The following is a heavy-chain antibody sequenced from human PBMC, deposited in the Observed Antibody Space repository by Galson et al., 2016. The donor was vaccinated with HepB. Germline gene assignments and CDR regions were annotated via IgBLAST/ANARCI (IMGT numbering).Heavy chain of an antibody. J-gene: IGHJ4*02. CDR2: INPSGGDT. CDR3: ARDQCVRGSGWYSASGC. D-gene: IGHD6-13*01. Sequence: SVKVSCKASGYTFTSYYMHWVRQAPGQGLEWMGIINPSGGDTSYAQKFQGRVTMTRDTSTSTVYMELSSLRAEDTAVYYCARDQCVRGSGWYSASGCWGQGTLVTVSS. CDR1: GYTFTSYY. V-gene: IGHV1-46*01.